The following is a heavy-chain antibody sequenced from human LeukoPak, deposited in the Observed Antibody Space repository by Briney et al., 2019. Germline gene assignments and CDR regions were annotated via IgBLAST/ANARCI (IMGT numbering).Heavy chain of an antibody. CDR1: GDSISNSNYY. V-gene: IGHV4-61*02. CDR3: ARGLRGTGNSIAVAGYYFDY. D-gene: IGHD6-19*01. Sequence: SQTLSLTCTVSGDSISNSNYYWSWIRQPAGKGLEWIGRRSTSGSTSYNPSLKSRVTISVDTSKNQFSLKLSSVTAADTAVYYCARGLRGTGNSIAVAGYYFDYWGQGTLVTVSS. CDR2: RSTSGST. J-gene: IGHJ4*02.